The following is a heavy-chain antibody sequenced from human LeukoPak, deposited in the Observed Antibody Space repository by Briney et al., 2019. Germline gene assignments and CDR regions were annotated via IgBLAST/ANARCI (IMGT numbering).Heavy chain of an antibody. J-gene: IGHJ4*02. CDR2: IYPGDSDT. V-gene: IGHV5-51*01. CDR3: VRRDGSYYRF. CDR1: GYSFSNYW. Sequence: GESLKISCKGSGYSFSNYWIGWVRQMPGKGPECMGIIYPGDSDTRYSPSFEGQVTMSVDKSTTTAYLQWSSLKASDTAMYYRVRRDGSYYRFWGQGSLVTVSS. D-gene: IGHD3-10*01.